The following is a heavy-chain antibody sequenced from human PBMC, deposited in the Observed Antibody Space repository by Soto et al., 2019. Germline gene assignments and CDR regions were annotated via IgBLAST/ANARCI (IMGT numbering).Heavy chain of an antibody. Sequence: GGSLRLSCAASGFTFSSYGMHWVRRAPGKGLEWVAVIWYDGSNKYYADSVKGRFTISRDNSKNTLYLQMNSLRAEDTAVYYWPASDSSDCCSGCWGQGPLV. V-gene: IGHV3-33*01. CDR2: IWYDGSNK. CDR3: PASDSSDCCSGC. J-gene: IGHJ4*02. CDR1: GFTFSSYG. D-gene: IGHD3-22*01.